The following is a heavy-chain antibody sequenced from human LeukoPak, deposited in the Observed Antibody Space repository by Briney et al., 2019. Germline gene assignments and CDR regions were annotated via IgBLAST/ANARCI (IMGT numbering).Heavy chain of an antibody. CDR1: GFTFSTYW. CDR3: AKVSGSSWYVNDY. CDR2: ISGSGGST. J-gene: IGHJ4*02. D-gene: IGHD6-13*01. V-gene: IGHV3-23*01. Sequence: GGSLRLSCAASGFTFSTYWMSWVRQAPGKGLEWVSAISGSGGSTYYADSVKGRFTISRDNSKNTLYLQMNSLRAEDTAVYYCAKVSGSSWYVNDYWGQGTLVTVSS.